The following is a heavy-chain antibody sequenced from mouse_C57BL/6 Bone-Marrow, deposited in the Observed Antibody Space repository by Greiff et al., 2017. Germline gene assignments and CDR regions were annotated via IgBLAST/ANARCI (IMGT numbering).Heavy chain of an antibody. CDR3: TTGDYYGSSKYYYAMDY. D-gene: IGHD1-1*01. J-gene: IGHJ4*01. Sequence: EVQLQESGAELVRPGASVKLSCTASGFNIKDYYMHWVKQRPEQGLEWIGRIDPDDGDTEYAPKFQGKATMTADTASNTAYLQLSSLTSEDTAVYYCTTGDYYGSSKYYYAMDYWGQGNSVTVSS. V-gene: IGHV14-1*01. CDR1: GFNIKDYY. CDR2: IDPDDGDT.